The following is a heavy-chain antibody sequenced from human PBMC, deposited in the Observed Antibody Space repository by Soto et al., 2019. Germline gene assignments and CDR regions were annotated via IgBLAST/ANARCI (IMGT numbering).Heavy chain of an antibody. D-gene: IGHD3-3*01. CDR2: ISYDGSNK. CDR3: AKDGGHYDFWSGFDY. J-gene: IGHJ4*02. CDR1: GFTFSSYG. V-gene: IGHV3-30*18. Sequence: QVQLVESGGGVVQPGRSLRLSCAASGFTFSSYGMHWVRQAPGKGLEWVAVISYDGSNKYYAGSVKGRFTISRDNSKNTLYLQMNSLRAEDKAVYYCAKDGGHYDFWSGFDYWGQGTLVTVSS.